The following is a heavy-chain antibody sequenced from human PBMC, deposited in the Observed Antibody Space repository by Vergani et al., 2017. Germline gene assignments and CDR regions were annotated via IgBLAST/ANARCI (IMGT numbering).Heavy chain of an antibody. CDR3: ARGDYGILTGYRY. CDR2: INPSGGHT. CDR1: GYTFSNYY. V-gene: IGHV1-46*03. D-gene: IGHD3-9*01. Sequence: QVQVVQSGADVKKSGASVKVSCKTSGYTFSNYYMHWVRQAPGQGLESMGIINPSGGHTNYAQKFQGRVTMTRDTSTSTVYMELSSLRSEDTAIYYCARGDYGILTGYRYWGQGTLVTVSA. J-gene: IGHJ4*02.